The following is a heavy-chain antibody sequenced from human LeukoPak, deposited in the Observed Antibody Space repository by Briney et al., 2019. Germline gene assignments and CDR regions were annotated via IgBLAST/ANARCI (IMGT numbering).Heavy chain of an antibody. D-gene: IGHD2-15*01. CDR1: GFTFSGSA. CDR2: IRSKTNSYAT. V-gene: IGHV3-73*01. Sequence: GGSLRLSCAASGFTFSGSAMHWVRQASGKGLEWVGRIRSKTNSYATAYAASVKGRFTISRDDSKNTAYLQMNSLKTEDAAVYYCSANYCSGTNCYYYWGQGTLVTVSS. CDR3: SANYCSGTNCYYY. J-gene: IGHJ4*02.